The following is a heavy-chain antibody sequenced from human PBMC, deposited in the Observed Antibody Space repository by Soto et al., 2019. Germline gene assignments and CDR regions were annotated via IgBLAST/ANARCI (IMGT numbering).Heavy chain of an antibody. J-gene: IGHJ6*02. CDR1: GFTFSSYE. CDR3: ARDPAIYSGKFDYGLDV. D-gene: IGHD4-4*01. Sequence: EVQLVESGGGVVQAGGSLRLFCAVSGFTFSSYEMNWVRQAPGKGLEWVSCIGTSGKTIYYAESVRGRFTISRDNAKNSLYLQMNSRRAEDTAVYFCARDPAIYSGKFDYGLDVWGRGTTVTVSS. V-gene: IGHV3-48*03. CDR2: IGTSGKTI.